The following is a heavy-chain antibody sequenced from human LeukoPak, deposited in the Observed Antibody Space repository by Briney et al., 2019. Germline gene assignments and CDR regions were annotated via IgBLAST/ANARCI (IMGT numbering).Heavy chain of an antibody. D-gene: IGHD6-13*01. J-gene: IGHJ4*02. CDR3: AREATYSSSWSSDY. Sequence: ASVKVSCKASGYTFTGYYMHWVRQAPGQGLEWMGWINPNSGGTNYAQKFQGRVTMTRDTSISTAYMELSRLRSDDTAVYYCAREATYSSSWSSDYWGQGTLVTVSS. V-gene: IGHV1-2*02. CDR2: INPNSGGT. CDR1: GYTFTGYY.